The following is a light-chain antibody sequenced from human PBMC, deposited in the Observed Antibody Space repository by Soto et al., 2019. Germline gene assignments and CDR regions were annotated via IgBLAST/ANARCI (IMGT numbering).Light chain of an antibody. CDR2: GAS. V-gene: IGKV3-15*01. CDR1: QSVSSN. CDR3: QQYGNWPPIT. J-gene: IGKJ5*01. Sequence: EIVMTQSPATLSVSPGERATLSCRASQSVSSNLAWYQQKPGQAPRLLIYGASTRATAIPARFSGSRSGTEFTLTISSLQSEDFAVYYCQQYGNWPPITFGQGTRLEIK.